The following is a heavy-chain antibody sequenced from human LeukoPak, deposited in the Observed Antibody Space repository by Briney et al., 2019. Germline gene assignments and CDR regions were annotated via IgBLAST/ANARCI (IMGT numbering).Heavy chain of an antibody. Sequence: ASVKVSCKASGYTFTGYYMHWVRQAPGQGLEWMGRINPNSGGTNYAQKFQGRVTMTRDTSISTAYMEPSRLRSDDTAVYYCAREAPLQAAAYVWGSPAAYWGQGTLVTVSS. CDR1: GYTFTGYY. J-gene: IGHJ4*02. D-gene: IGHD3-16*01. V-gene: IGHV1-2*06. CDR2: INPNSGGT. CDR3: AREAPLQAAAYVWGSPAAY.